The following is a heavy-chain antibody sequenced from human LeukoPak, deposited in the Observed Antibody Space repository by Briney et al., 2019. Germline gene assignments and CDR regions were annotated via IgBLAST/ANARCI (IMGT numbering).Heavy chain of an antibody. D-gene: IGHD6-19*01. CDR3: AKDGDSSGPRGNWFDP. CDR2: IWYDGSNK. V-gene: IGHV3-33*06. J-gene: IGHJ5*02. Sequence: GGSLRLSCAASGFTFSSYGMHWVRQAPGKRLGWVAVIWYDGSNKYYADSVKGRFTISRDNSKNTLFLQMNSLRAEATAVYYCAKDGDSSGPRGNWFDPWGQGTLVTVSS. CDR1: GFTFSSYG.